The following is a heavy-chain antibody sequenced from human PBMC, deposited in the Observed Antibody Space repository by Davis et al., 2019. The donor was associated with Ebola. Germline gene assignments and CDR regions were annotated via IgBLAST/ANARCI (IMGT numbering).Heavy chain of an antibody. CDR2: ISSSATTI. CDR3: ARGGSYYDSSGYPFDY. J-gene: IGHJ4*02. CDR1: GFTFSSYE. V-gene: IGHV3-48*03. D-gene: IGHD3-22*01. Sequence: GESLKISCAVSGFTFSSYEMNWVRQAPGKGLEWVSYISSSATTIYHVDSVKGRFTISRDDAKNSLYLQMNSLRAEDTAVYYCARGGSYYDSSGYPFDYWGQGTLVTVSS.